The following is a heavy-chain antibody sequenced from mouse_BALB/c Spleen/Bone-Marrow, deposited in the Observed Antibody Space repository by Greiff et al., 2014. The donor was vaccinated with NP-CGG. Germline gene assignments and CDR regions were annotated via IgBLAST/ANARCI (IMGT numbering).Heavy chain of an antibody. CDR1: GYAFTNYL. CDR3: ARGITTGYFDY. V-gene: IGHV1-54*01. J-gene: IGHJ2*01. CDR2: INPGSGGT. Sequence: VQLQQSGAELVRPGTSVKVSCKASGYAFTNYLIEWVKQRPGQDLEWIGVINPGSGGTNYNEKFKGKATLTADKSSSTAYMQLSSLTSDDSAVYFCARGITTGYFDYWGQGTTLTVSS. D-gene: IGHD1-1*01.